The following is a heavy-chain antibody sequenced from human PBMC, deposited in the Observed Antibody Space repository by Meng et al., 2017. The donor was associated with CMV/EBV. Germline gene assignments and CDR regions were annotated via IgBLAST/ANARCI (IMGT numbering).Heavy chain of an antibody. V-gene: IGHV4-34*01. Sequence: QVRLQQWGAGLLKPSETLSRTCAVYGGSFSGYYWSWIRQPPGKGLEWIGEINHSGSTNYNPSLKSRVTISVDTSKNQFSLKLSSVTAADTAVYYCARGRGEDTAMVPFDYWGQGTLVTVSS. CDR1: GGSFSGYY. CDR3: ARGRGEDTAMVPFDY. CDR2: INHSGST. J-gene: IGHJ4*02. D-gene: IGHD5-18*01.